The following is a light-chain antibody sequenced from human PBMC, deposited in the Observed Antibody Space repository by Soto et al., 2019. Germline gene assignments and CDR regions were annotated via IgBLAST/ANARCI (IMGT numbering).Light chain of an antibody. Sequence: QSVLTQPASVSGSPGQSITISCTGTSSDVGGYNYVSWYQHHPGEAPKLMIYDVSNRPSGVPDRFSGSKSGNTASLTISGLQAEDEADYYCCSFAGSYTLYVFGTGTKVTVL. CDR3: CSFAGSYTLYV. J-gene: IGLJ1*01. CDR1: SSDVGGYNY. CDR2: DVS. V-gene: IGLV2-14*03.